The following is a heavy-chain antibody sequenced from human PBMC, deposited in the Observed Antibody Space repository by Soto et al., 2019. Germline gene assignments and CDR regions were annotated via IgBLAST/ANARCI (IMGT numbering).Heavy chain of an antibody. CDR3: ARVVPGAEAWFGP. D-gene: IGHD2-2*01. J-gene: IGHJ5*02. CDR1: GYTFSNYG. V-gene: IGHV1-18*01. Sequence: QVQLVQSGGEVKRPGASVKVSCKTSGYTFSNYGITWVRQAPGQPLEWLGRINLYSDGTNYAQKFQGRASMTTDTSTTTAYMELRSLRSDDTAVYYCARVVPGAEAWFGPWGQGTLVTVSS. CDR2: INLYSDGT.